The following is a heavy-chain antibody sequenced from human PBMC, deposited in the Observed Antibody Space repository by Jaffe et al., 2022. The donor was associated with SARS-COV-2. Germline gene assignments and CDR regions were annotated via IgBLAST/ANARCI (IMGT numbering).Heavy chain of an antibody. CDR3: ASLRFLEWWGSDYYGMDV. CDR2: IKQDGSEK. J-gene: IGHJ6*02. Sequence: EVQLVESGGGLVQPGGSLRLSCAASGFTFSSYWMSWVRQAPGKGLEWVANIKQDGSEKYYVDSVKGRFTISRDNAKNSLYLQMNSLRAEDTAVYYCASLRFLEWWGSDYYGMDVWGQGTTVTVSS. D-gene: IGHD3-3*01. CDR1: GFTFSSYW. V-gene: IGHV3-7*01.